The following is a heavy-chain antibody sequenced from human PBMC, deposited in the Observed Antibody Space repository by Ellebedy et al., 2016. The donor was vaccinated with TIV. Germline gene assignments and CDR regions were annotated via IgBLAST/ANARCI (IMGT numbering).Heavy chain of an antibody. D-gene: IGHD3-10*01. CDR2: IKTDGSEK. CDR1: GFAFSSNW. CDR3: ATSMGRGGDDY. Sequence: GESLKISCAASGFAFSSNWMSWVRHAPGRGLECVANIKTDGSEKYYVDSVKGRFTISRDNAKNSRYLQMNSLRDEDTAIYYCATSMGRGGDDYWGQGSLVTVSS. V-gene: IGHV3-7*01. J-gene: IGHJ4*01.